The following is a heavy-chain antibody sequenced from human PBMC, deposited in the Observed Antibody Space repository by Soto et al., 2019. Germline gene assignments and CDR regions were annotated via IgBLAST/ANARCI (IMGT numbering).Heavy chain of an antibody. Sequence: SETLSLTCAVSGGSISSGGYSWSWIRQPPGKGLECIGYIYYSGGTNYNPSLKSRVTISLDTSSNQFSLKLSSVTAADTAVYYCARAYGYYFDYWGQGTLVTVSS. CDR3: ARAYGYYFDY. CDR2: IYYSGGT. J-gene: IGHJ4*02. CDR1: GGSISSGGYS. V-gene: IGHV4-61*08. D-gene: IGHD3-10*01.